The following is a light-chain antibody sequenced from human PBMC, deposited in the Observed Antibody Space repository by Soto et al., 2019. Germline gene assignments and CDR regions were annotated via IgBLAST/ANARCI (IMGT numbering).Light chain of an antibody. V-gene: IGLV2-14*03. J-gene: IGLJ1*01. Sequence: QSALTQPASVSGSPGQSITISCTGSSSDIGHYSFVSWYQQYPGNVPKLIIYDVTKRPSGASVRFSGSKSGNTASLTISGLQPEDEADYYCCSYTTGYTLVFGTGTKLTVL. CDR3: CSYTTGYTLV. CDR1: SSDIGHYSF. CDR2: DVT.